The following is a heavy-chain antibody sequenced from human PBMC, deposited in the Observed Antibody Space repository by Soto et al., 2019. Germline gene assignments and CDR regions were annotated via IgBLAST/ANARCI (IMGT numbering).Heavy chain of an antibody. D-gene: IGHD1-7*01. V-gene: IGHV4-34*01. CDR2: INHSGST. CDR1: GGTLNGYY. CDR3: ARGPKGYNWNYMGNIWFDP. Sequence: NHSETMYLTCAVYGGTLNGYYWSWIRQPPGKGLEWIGEINHSGSTNYNPSLKSRVTISVDTSKNQFSLKLSSVTAADTAVYYCARGPKGYNWNYMGNIWFDPWGQGTLVTVSS. J-gene: IGHJ5*02.